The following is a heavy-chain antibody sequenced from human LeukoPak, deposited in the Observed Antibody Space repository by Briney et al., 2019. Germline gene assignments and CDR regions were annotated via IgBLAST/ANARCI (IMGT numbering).Heavy chain of an antibody. V-gene: IGHV3-64D*06. J-gene: IGHJ4*02. CDR2: ISSNGGST. Sequence: GGSLRLSCSASGFTFSSYAMHWVRQAPGKGLEYGSAISSNGGSTYYADSVKGRFTISRDNSKNTLYLQMSSLRAEDTAVYYCVKPITVLSSTSCFDYWGQGTLVTVST. D-gene: IGHD2-2*01. CDR1: GFTFSSYA. CDR3: VKPITVLSSTSCFDY.